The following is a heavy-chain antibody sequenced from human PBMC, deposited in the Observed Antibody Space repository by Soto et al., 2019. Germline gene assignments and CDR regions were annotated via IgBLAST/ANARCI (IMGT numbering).Heavy chain of an antibody. CDR3: VLWPPYYFDY. Sequence: EVQLLESGGGLVQPGGSLRLSCAASGFTFSSYAMSWVRQAPGKGLEWVSAISGSGGSTYYADSVKGRFTISRDNSKNTLYLKMNSLGAEDTAVYYCVLWPPYYFDYWGQGTLVTVSS. D-gene: IGHD3-10*01. CDR1: GFTFSSYA. J-gene: IGHJ4*02. CDR2: ISGSGGST. V-gene: IGHV3-23*01.